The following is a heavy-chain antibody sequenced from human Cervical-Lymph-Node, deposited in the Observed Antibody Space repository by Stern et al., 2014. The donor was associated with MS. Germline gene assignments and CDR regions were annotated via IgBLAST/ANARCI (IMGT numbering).Heavy chain of an antibody. Sequence: QVQLQESGPGLVKPSQTLSLTCTVSGGSITNIHYWSWVRQPAGKGLEWIGRIYTSGSTNYNPSPESRVPISIDTSNQFSLRLTSVTAADTAVYYCARLGNYFDSWGRGTLVTVSS. CDR3: ARLGNYFDS. V-gene: IGHV4-61*02. CDR2: IYTSGST. J-gene: IGHJ4*02. D-gene: IGHD3-10*01. CDR1: GGSITNIHY.